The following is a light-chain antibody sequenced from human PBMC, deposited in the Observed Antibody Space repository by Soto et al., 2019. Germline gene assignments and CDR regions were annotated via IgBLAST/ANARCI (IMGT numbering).Light chain of an antibody. J-gene: IGKJ2*01. V-gene: IGKV3-15*01. CDR3: QQYNNWPYT. Sequence: EIVMTQSPATLSVSPGERATLSCWASQSVSSNLAWYQQKPGQAPRLLIYGASTRATGIPASFSGSGSGTDFTLTISSLQSEDFAIYYCQQYNNWPYTFGHGTKLEIK. CDR2: GAS. CDR1: QSVSSN.